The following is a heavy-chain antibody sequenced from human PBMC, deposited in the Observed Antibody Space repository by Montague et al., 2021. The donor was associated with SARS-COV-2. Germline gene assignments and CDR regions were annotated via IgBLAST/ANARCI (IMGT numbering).Heavy chain of an antibody. V-gene: IGHV4-34*01. CDR3: ARAPVYVSGVFFRGFRSY. CDR2: INHSGST. D-gene: IGHD3-10*01. Sequence: SETLSLTCAVYGGSFSGYYWSWIRQPPGKGLEWIGEINHSGSTNYNPSLKSRVTISVDTSKNQFSLKLSSVTAAETAVYYCARAPVYVSGVFFRGFRSYWGQGTLVTVSS. J-gene: IGHJ4*02. CDR1: GGSFSGYY.